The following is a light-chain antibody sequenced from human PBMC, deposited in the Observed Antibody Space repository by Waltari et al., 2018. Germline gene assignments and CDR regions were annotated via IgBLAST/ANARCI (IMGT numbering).Light chain of an antibody. CDR2: EDN. Sequence: FMLTQPHSVSESPGKTVTISCTRSSGNIATNYVQWYQQRPGSAPTKVIYEDNQRPSGVPDRFSGSIDSSSNSASFIISGLKAEDEADYYCQSFDSSHVVFGGGTKLTVL. J-gene: IGLJ2*01. V-gene: IGLV6-57*03. CDR1: SGNIATNY. CDR3: QSFDSSHVV.